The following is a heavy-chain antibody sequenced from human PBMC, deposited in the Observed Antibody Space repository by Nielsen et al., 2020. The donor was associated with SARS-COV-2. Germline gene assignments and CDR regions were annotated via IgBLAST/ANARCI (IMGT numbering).Heavy chain of an antibody. Sequence: GESLKISCAASGFTFSSYAMSWVRQAPGKGLEWVSAISGSGGRTYYVDSVKGRFTISRDNAKNSLYLQMNSLRAEDTALYYCATLAAATPYYYGMDVWGQGTTVTVSS. CDR2: ISGSGGRT. CDR1: GFTFSSYA. J-gene: IGHJ6*02. CDR3: ATLAAATPYYYGMDV. D-gene: IGHD6-13*01. V-gene: IGHV3-23*01.